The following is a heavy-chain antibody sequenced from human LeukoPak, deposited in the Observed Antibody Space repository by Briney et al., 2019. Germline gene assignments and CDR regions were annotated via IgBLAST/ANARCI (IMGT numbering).Heavy chain of an antibody. V-gene: IGHV1-8*01. D-gene: IGHD1-26*01. J-gene: IGHJ4*02. CDR1: GYTFTSYD. CDR3: ARDPVGASPFDY. Sequence: AASVKVSCKASGYTFTSYDINWVRQATGQGLEWMGWMNPNSGNTGYAQKFQGRVTMTRNTSISTAYMELSSLRSEDTAVYYCARDPVGASPFDYWGQGTLVTVSS. CDR2: MNPNSGNT.